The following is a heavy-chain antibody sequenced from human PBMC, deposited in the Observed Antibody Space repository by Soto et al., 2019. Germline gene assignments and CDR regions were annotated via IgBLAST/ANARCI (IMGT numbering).Heavy chain of an antibody. V-gene: IGHV1-18*01. Sequence: GASVKVSCKASGYTFSNYGFSWVRQAPGQRLEWMGWISVYNGNTIYAQKVQGRVTMTTDTSTGTAYMELMSLRSDDTAVYYCASSFTSSQWRYGMDVWGQGTTVTVSS. D-gene: IGHD2-2*01. CDR3: ASSFTSSQWRYGMDV. CDR1: GYTFSNYG. CDR2: ISVYNGNT. J-gene: IGHJ6*02.